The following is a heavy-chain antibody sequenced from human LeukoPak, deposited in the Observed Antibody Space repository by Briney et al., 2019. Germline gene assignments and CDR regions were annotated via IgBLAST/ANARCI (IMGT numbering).Heavy chain of an antibody. Sequence: PGESLKISCKGSGYSFTSYWIGWVRQMPGKGLEWMGIIYPGDSDTRYSPSFQGQVTISADKSISTAYLQWSSLKASDTAMYYCARGGYGSGEPTTFDPWGQGTLVTVSS. CDR2: IYPGDSDT. D-gene: IGHD3-10*01. J-gene: IGHJ5*02. CDR3: ARGGYGSGEPTTFDP. V-gene: IGHV5-51*01. CDR1: GYSFTSYW.